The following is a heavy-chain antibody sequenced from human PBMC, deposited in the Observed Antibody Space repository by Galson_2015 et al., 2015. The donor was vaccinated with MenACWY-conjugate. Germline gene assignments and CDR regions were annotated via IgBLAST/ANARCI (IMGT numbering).Heavy chain of an antibody. CDR1: GFTFSSYW. CDR2: IKQDGSEK. Sequence: SLRLSCAASGFTFSSYWMSWVRQAPGKGLEWVANIKQDGSEKYYVDSVKGRFTISRDNAKNSLYLQMNSLRAEDTAVYYCARDRTQWLDEYYYYYGMDVWGQGTTVTVSS. J-gene: IGHJ6*02. V-gene: IGHV3-7*03. CDR3: ARDRTQWLDEYYYYYGMDV. D-gene: IGHD6-19*01.